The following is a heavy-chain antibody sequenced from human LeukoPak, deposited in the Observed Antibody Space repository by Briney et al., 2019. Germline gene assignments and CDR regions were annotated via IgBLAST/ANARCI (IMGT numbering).Heavy chain of an antibody. CDR3: ARALNPLPGTYYFDY. Sequence: PSETLSLTCAVYGGSFSGYYWSWIRQPPGKGLEWIGEINHSGSTNYSPSLKSRVTMSVDTSKNQFSLNLISVTAADTAVYYCARALNPLPGTYYFDYWGQGTLVTVSS. CDR1: GGSFSGYY. V-gene: IGHV4-34*01. D-gene: IGHD2-15*01. CDR2: INHSGST. J-gene: IGHJ4*02.